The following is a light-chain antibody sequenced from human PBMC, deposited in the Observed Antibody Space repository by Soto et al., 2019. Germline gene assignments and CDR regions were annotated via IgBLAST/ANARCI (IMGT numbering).Light chain of an antibody. V-gene: IGKV1-5*03. CDR2: TAS. Sequence: DIQMTQSPSTLSASLRDGVIITCRASQNISNWLAWYQQKPGQAPMLLIYTASTLESGVPSRFSGGGSGTAFPLGISRLQPDDFATYYCQQSSSCPYTFGQGTKVEI. CDR1: QNISNW. CDR3: QQSSSCPYT. J-gene: IGKJ2*01.